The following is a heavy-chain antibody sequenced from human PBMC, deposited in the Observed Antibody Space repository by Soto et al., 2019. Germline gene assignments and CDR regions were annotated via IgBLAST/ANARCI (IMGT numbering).Heavy chain of an antibody. J-gene: IGHJ4*02. CDR3: AKDPTLVGATFFDY. D-gene: IGHD1-26*01. CDR1: GFTFSSYA. V-gene: IGHV3-23*01. CDR2: ISGSGGST. Sequence: GGSLRLSCAASGFTFSSYAMSWVRQAPGKGLEWVSAISGSGGSTYYADSVKGRFTISRDNSKSTLYLQMNSLRAEDTAVYYCAKDPTLVGATFFDYWGQGTLVTVSS.